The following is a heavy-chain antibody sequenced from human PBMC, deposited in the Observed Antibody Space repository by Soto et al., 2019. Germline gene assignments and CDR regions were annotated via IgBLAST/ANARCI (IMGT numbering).Heavy chain of an antibody. CDR1: GGTFSSYA. CDR2: IIPIFGTA. D-gene: IGHD3-22*01. J-gene: IGHJ5*02. V-gene: IGHV1-69*13. CDR3: ASLLVQYYYDSSGSNWFDP. Sequence: SVTVSCKASGGTFSSYAIIWVRQAPGQGLEWVGRIIPIFGTANYAQKFQGRVTITADESTSTAYMELSSLRSEDTAVYYCASLLVQYYYDSSGSNWFDPWGQGTLVTVSS.